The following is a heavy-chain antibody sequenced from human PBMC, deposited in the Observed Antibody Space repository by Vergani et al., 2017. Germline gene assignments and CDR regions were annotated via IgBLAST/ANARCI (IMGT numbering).Heavy chain of an antibody. CDR1: GGSLSSGDYY. V-gene: IGHV4-30-4*01. Sequence: QVQLQESGPGLVKPSQTLSLTCTVSGGSLSSGDYYWSWIRPPPGKGLDWLRDIYYSGSTYYNPSLKSRVTIAVDTSKNQFSLKLSSVTAADTAVYYCARDRVAVATKGLTHYYYGMDVWGQGTTVTVSS. CDR2: IYYSGST. J-gene: IGHJ6*02. CDR3: ARDRVAVATKGLTHYYYGMDV. D-gene: IGHD6-19*01.